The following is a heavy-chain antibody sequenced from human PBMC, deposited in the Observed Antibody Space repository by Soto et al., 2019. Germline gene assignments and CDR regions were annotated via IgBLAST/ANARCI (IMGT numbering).Heavy chain of an antibody. D-gene: IGHD3-9*01. CDR1: GYSFVTHW. CDR2: IYPGDSET. J-gene: IGHJ4*02. Sequence: LGESLKISCKGSGYSFVTHWIGWVRQMPGKGLEWMGIIYPGDSETKYSPSFQGQVTISADKSISTAYLQWSSLKASDTALYYCVSTINGYFEYWGQGTLVTVSS. CDR3: VSTINGYFEY. V-gene: IGHV5-51*01.